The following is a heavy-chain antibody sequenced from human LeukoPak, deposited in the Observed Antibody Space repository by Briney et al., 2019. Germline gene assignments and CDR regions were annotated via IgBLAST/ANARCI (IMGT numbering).Heavy chain of an antibody. J-gene: IGHJ4*02. V-gene: IGHV4-59*01. CDR3: ARDGVLGGLFVWDY. CDR1: GGSISRYY. CDR2: IYYSGSN. D-gene: IGHD3-16*01. Sequence: SVTLSLTCTVSGGSISRYYWSWIRQPPGKGLEWNGYIYYSGSNNYNPSLKSRVTISVDTSKNQCSLKLSSVTAADTAVYYCARDGVLGGLFVWDYWGQGTLVTVFS.